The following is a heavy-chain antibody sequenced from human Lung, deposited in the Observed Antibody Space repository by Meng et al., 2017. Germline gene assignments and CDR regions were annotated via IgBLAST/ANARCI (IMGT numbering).Heavy chain of an antibody. CDR1: GFTFSSYA. CDR3: ARESYITYMDV. Sequence: GESLKISCAASGFTFSSYALHWVRQAPGKGLEWVTIISYDGSFKSYADSVKGRFTISRDNSKNTLYLQVNSLRVEDSAVYYCARESYITYMDVWGQGTTVTVSS. J-gene: IGHJ6*02. CDR2: ISYDGSFK. D-gene: IGHD3-10*01. V-gene: IGHV3-30*04.